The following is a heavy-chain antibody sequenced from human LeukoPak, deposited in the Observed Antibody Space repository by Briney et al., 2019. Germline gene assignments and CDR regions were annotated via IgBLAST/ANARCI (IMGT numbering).Heavy chain of an antibody. CDR3: ARDSPAYYYDSSGYATPFDY. J-gene: IGHJ4*02. Sequence: GGSLRLSCAASGFTFSSYWMSWVRQAPGKGLEWVANIKQDGSEKYYVDSVKGRFTISRDNAKNSLYPQMNSLRAEDTAVYYCARDSPAYYYDSSGYATPFDYWGQGTLVTVSS. D-gene: IGHD3-22*01. CDR2: IKQDGSEK. CDR1: GFTFSSYW. V-gene: IGHV3-7*01.